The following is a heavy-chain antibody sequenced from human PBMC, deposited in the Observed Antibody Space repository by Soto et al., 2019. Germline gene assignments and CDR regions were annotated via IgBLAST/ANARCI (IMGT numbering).Heavy chain of an antibody. J-gene: IGHJ6*04. D-gene: IGHD2-21*01. CDR1: GFTFSSYS. CDR2: ISSSSSYI. Sequence: EVQLVESGGGLVKPGGSLRLSCAASGFTFSSYSMNWVRQAPGKGLEWVSSISSSSSYIYYADSVKGRFTISRDNAKNSMFLQMNSLRAEDTAVYYCVRDRARPSIAPYYYGMDVWGEGTTVTVSS. CDR3: VRDRARPSIAPYYYGMDV. V-gene: IGHV3-21*01.